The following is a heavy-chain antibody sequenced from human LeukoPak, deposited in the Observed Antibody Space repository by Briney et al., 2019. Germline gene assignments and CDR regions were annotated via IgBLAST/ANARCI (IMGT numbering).Heavy chain of an antibody. CDR3: ARRPAAGYCYHMDV. V-gene: IGHV3-48*03. CDR1: RFTFSIYH. J-gene: IGHJ6*04. D-gene: IGHD6-13*01. Sequence: PGVSLTLSCAASRFTFSIYHMKCARHAPGKALVGVTDIRNSGSSMYYADSVKGRFTISRDNSKNSLYLQMNSLRAEDTAVYYCARRPAAGYCYHMDVWGEGSTVTVSS. CDR2: IRNSGSSM.